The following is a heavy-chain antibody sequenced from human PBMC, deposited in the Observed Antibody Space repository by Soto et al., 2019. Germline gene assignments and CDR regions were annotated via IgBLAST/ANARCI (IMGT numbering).Heavy chain of an antibody. V-gene: IGHV3-23*01. CDR3: AKDRYGSSRIFDY. J-gene: IGHJ4*02. CDR1: GFTLSSYA. D-gene: IGHD6-19*01. Sequence: EVQLLESGGGVVQPGCSLRLSCAASGFTLSSYAMSWVRQAQGKGREWVSAISASGTSTYYADSVKGRCTISKDRSEITLYLHRNRLRAADTAVYYWAKDRYGSSRIFDYWGQGNLVAVSS. CDR2: ISASGTST.